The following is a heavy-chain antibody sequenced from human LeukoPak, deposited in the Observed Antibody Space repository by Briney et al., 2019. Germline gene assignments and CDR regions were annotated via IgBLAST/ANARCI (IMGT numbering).Heavy chain of an antibody. V-gene: IGHV4-59*13. Sequence: TPSETLSLTCSVSGDSTTNYYWSWIRQSPGKGLEWLGYVYKSGDMNYNPSLRSRLFMSVDRSKTQFSLRLRSVTAADTAVYYCAREPYYYDSSGYPGDAFDIWGQGTMVTVSS. CDR1: GDSTTNYY. CDR3: AREPYYYDSSGYPGDAFDI. D-gene: IGHD3-22*01. CDR2: VYKSGDM. J-gene: IGHJ3*02.